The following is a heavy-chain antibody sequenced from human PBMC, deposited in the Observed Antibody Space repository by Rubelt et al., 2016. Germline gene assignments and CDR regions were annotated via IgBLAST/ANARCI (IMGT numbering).Heavy chain of an antibody. V-gene: IGHV4-34*01. Sequence: QVQLQQWGAGLLKPSETLSLTCAVYGGSFSGYYWSWIRQPPGKGLEWIGEINHSGSTNYNPSFKSLVTISVDTSKNQFSLKLSSVTAADTAVYYCARVKGYCSGGSCYPSFDYWGQGTLVTVSS. D-gene: IGHD2-15*01. CDR2: INHSGST. CDR1: GGSFSGYY. CDR3: ARVKGYCSGGSCYPSFDY. J-gene: IGHJ4*02.